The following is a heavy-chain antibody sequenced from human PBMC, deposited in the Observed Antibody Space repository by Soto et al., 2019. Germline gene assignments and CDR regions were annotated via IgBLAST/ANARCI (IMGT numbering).Heavy chain of an antibody. CDR3: ARGHGTYYYYYMDV. D-gene: IGHD1-26*01. CDR2: IWYDGSNK. V-gene: IGHV3-33*01. J-gene: IGHJ6*03. CDR1: GFTFSSYG. Sequence: GGSLRLSCAASGFTFSSYGMHWVRQAPGKGLEWVAVIWYDGSNKYYADSVKGRFTISRDNSKNTLYLQMNSLRAEDTAVYYCARGHGTYYYYYMDVWGKGTTVTVSS.